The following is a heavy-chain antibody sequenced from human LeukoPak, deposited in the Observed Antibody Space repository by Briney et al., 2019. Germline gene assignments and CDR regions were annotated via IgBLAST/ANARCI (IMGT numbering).Heavy chain of an antibody. CDR1: GGSISSYY. Sequence: SETLSLTCTVSGGSISSYYWSWIRQPPGNRLEWIGYIYYSGSTNYNPSLKSRVTISVDTSKNQFSLKLSSVTAADTAVYYCARVDGYNDFDYWGQGTLVTVSS. CDR3: ARVDGYNDFDY. CDR2: IYYSGST. J-gene: IGHJ4*02. D-gene: IGHD5-12*01. V-gene: IGHV4-59*08.